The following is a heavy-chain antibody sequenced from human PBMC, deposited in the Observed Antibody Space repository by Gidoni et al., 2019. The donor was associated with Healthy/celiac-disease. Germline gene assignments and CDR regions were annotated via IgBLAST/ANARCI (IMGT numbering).Heavy chain of an antibody. V-gene: IGHV1-69*01. CDR1: EGTFSSYA. CDR3: ARDEVAVAGMFDY. D-gene: IGHD6-19*01. CDR2: IIPIFGTA. Sequence: QVQLVQSGAEVKKPGSSVKVSCKASEGTFSSYAISWVRQAPGRGLEWMGGIIPIFGTATYAQKFQGRVTITADESTSTAYMELSSLRSEDTAVYYCARDEVAVAGMFDYWGQGTLVTVSS. J-gene: IGHJ4*02.